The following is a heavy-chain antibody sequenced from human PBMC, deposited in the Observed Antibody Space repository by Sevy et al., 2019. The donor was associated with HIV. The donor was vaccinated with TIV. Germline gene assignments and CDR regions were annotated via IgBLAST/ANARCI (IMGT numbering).Heavy chain of an antibody. CDR1: GFTFIAFG. Sequence: GGSLRLSCSASGFTFIAFGMTWVRQAPGKGLEWVSGISGGGAATAYVDSVKGRFTISRDNSKNMLYLQMNSLTAADTAVYYCARYGRIPVAGHTWFDPWGLGTLVTVSS. J-gene: IGHJ5*02. CDR2: ISGGGAAT. V-gene: IGHV3-23*01. D-gene: IGHD6-19*01. CDR3: ARYGRIPVAGHTWFDP.